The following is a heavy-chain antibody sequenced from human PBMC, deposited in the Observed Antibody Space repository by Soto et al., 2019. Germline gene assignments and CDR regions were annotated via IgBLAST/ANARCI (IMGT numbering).Heavy chain of an antibody. Sequence: SLKVSCNASGGTFSSYTIRWVRQAPGQGLEWMGRIIPLLDITNYAQKFQGRVTITADKSTSTAYMELNSLRSEDTAVYYCVRDSPIGSTYSGYDGIDYWG. CDR3: VRDSPIGSTYSGYDGIDY. V-gene: IGHV1-69*04. CDR1: GGTFSSYT. CDR2: IIPLLDIT. J-gene: IGHJ4*01. D-gene: IGHD5-12*01.